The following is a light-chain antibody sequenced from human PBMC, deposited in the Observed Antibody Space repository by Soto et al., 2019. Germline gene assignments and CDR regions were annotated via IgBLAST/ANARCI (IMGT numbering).Light chain of an antibody. CDR2: GAS. Sequence: DIVLTQSPGTLSLPPGERAILSCSASQSVSSSHLAWYQQKPGQAPRLLIYGASSRATGIPDRFSGSGSGKDFTLTISRLEPEDFAVYYCQQYGTPPPALTFGGGTKVDIK. V-gene: IGKV3-20*01. CDR1: QSVSSSH. J-gene: IGKJ4*01. CDR3: QQYGTPPPALT.